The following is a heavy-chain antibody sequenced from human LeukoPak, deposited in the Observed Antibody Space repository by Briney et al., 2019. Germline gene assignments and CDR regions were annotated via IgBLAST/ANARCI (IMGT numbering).Heavy chain of an antibody. CDR2: MKPNSGNT. V-gene: IGHV1-8*01. CDR3: ATELRWKDH. J-gene: IGHJ4*02. D-gene: IGHD4-23*01. Sequence: ASVKVSCKASGYTFTSYDINWVRQATGQGLEWMGYMKPNSGNTGYAQKFQGRVTMTRDTSISTAYMELSSLTSEDTAVYYCATELRWKDHWGQGTLVTVSS. CDR1: GYTFTSYD.